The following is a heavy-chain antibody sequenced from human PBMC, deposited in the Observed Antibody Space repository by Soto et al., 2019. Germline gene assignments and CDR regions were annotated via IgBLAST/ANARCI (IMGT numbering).Heavy chain of an antibody. V-gene: IGHV4-39*01. D-gene: IGHD3-16*02. CDR2: IYYSGST. Sequence: QLQLQESGPGLVKPSETLSLTCTVSGGSISSSSYYWGWIRQPPGKGLEWIGSIYYSGSTYYNPSLKSRVAISVDTSKNQFSLKLSSVTAADTAVYYCARHTANYDYVWGSYRSYYYYGMDVWGQGTTVTVSS. J-gene: IGHJ6*02. CDR1: GGSISSSSYY. CDR3: ARHTANYDYVWGSYRSYYYYGMDV.